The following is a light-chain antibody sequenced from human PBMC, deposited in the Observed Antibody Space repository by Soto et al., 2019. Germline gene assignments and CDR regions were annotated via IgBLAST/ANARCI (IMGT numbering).Light chain of an antibody. V-gene: IGLV2-11*01. CDR3: CSYAAGQTLV. CDR2: HVA. Sequence: QSVLTQPRSVSGSPGQSVTISCSGTSSDVGGYEYVSWYQQHPSKAPTLIIYHVAQRPSGVPDRFSASKSGTTASLTISGLQAEDEAEYCCCSYAAGQTLVFGGGTKLTVL. J-gene: IGLJ2*01. CDR1: SSDVGGYEY.